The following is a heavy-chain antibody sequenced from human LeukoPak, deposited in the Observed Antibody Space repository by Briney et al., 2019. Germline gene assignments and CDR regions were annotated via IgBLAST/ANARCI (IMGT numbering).Heavy chain of an antibody. J-gene: IGHJ4*02. D-gene: IGHD1/OR15-1a*01. V-gene: IGHV4-59*01. CDR3: ARENSQYYFDY. CDR1: GGSISSYY. CDR2: IYYSGST. Sequence: TSETLSLTCTVSGGSISSYYWSWIRQPPGKGLEWIGYIYYSGSTNYNPSLKSRVTISVDTSKNQFSLKLSSVTAADTAVYYCARENSQYYFDYWGQGTLVTVSS.